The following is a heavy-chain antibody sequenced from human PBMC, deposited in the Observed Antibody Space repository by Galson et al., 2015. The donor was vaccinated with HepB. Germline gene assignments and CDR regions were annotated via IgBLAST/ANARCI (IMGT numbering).Heavy chain of an antibody. CDR3: ARGALNWNPVGDAFDI. J-gene: IGHJ3*02. CDR2: INPNSGGT. D-gene: IGHD1-1*01. CDR1: GYTFTGYY. Sequence: SVKVSCKASGYTFTGYYMHWVRQAPGQGLEWMGWINPNSGGTNYAQKFQGWVTMTRDTPISTAYMELSRLRSDDTAVYYCARGALNWNPVGDAFDIWGQGTMVTVSS. V-gene: IGHV1-2*04.